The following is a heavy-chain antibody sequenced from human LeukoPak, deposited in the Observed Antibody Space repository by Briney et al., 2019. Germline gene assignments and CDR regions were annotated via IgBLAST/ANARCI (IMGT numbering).Heavy chain of an antibody. J-gene: IGHJ4*02. CDR3: ARAARPRFYSSSPQAVGCYFDY. Sequence: SQTLSLTCTVSGGSISSGGYYWTWIRQHPGKGLEWIAYIYYSGSTYYNPSLRSRVTISVDTSNNQFSLKLSSVTAADTAVYYCARAARPRFYSSSPQAVGCYFDYWGQGTLVTVSS. V-gene: IGHV4-31*03. D-gene: IGHD6-13*01. CDR2: IYYSGST. CDR1: GGSISSGGYY.